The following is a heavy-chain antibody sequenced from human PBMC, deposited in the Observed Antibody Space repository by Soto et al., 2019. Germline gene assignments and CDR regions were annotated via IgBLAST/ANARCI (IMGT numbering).Heavy chain of an antibody. CDR3: ASGDREVTWDDF. D-gene: IGHD2-21*02. CDR1: GYTFTNYG. J-gene: IGHJ4*02. CDR2: IIAYNKNK. Sequence: QVQLVQSGAEVKKPGASVKVSCKASGYTFTNYGITWLRQAPGQGLEWMGWIIAYNKNKHYAQKFQGRVTMTADTSTTTAYMALRSLRYDDTAVYYCASGDREVTWDDFGGQVTLVTVSS. V-gene: IGHV1-18*04.